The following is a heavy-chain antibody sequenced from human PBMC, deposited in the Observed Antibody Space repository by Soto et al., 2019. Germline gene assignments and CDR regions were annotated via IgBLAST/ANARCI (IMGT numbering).Heavy chain of an antibody. V-gene: IGHV3-48*01. D-gene: IGHD3-10*01. CDR2: ISGGSRSI. Sequence: PGGSLRLSCAASGFSFSDYSMDWLRQAPGRGLEWLAYISGGSRSIYYADSVNGRFTISRDDAQNSLYLQMNSLRVEDTAVYYCSRDHPDISTYYIDFDFWGHGTLVTVSS. CDR1: GFSFSDYS. CDR3: SRDHPDISTYYIDFDF. J-gene: IGHJ4*01.